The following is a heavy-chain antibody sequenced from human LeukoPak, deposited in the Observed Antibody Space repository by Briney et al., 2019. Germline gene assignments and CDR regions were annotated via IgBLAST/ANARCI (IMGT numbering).Heavy chain of an antibody. D-gene: IGHD6-19*01. J-gene: IGHJ5*02. Sequence: GGSLRLSCAAFGFTFSSFWMHWVRQAPGKGLVWVSRINSVGSSTSYADSVKGRFTISRDNAKNTLYLQMNSLGAEDTAVYYCARERTSGWDAFDTWGQGTLVTVSS. V-gene: IGHV3-74*01. CDR3: ARERTSGWDAFDT. CDR2: INSVGSST. CDR1: GFTFSSFW.